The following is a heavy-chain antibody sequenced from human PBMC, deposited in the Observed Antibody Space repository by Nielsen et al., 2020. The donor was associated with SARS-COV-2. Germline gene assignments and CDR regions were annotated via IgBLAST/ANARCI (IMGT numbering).Heavy chain of an antibody. Sequence: GESLKISCAASGFTFNIYAMAWVRRAPGRGLQWVTGVSSSGGSTYYTDSVKGRFSISRDNSKNTLYLQMNSLRAEDTAVYYCAKGGGVAGIGSDYWGQGTLVTVSS. CDR3: AKGGGVAGIGSDY. J-gene: IGHJ4*02. D-gene: IGHD6-19*01. CDR2: VSSSGGST. CDR1: GFTFNIYA. V-gene: IGHV3-23*01.